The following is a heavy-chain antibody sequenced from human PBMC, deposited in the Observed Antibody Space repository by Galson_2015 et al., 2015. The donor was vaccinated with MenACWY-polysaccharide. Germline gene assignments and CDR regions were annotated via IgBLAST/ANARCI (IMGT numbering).Heavy chain of an antibody. CDR2: INSDGSST. CDR3: AIYCSSTSCYSRGGHY. V-gene: IGHV3-74*01. CDR1: GFTFSSYW. D-gene: IGHD2-2*01. Sequence: SLRLSCAASGFTFSSYWLHWVRQAPGKGLVWVSRINSDGSSTSYADSVKGRFTISRDNAKNTLYLQMNSLRAEDTAVYYCAIYCSSTSCYSRGGHYWGQGTLVTVSS. J-gene: IGHJ4*02.